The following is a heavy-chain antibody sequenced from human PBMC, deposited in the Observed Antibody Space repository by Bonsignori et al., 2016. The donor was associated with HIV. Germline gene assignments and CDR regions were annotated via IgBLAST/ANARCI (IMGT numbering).Heavy chain of an antibody. V-gene: IGHV4-59*01. CDR3: ARVGYYDSSGYYYYYMDV. CDR2: IYYSGST. D-gene: IGHD3-22*01. CDR1: GGSISSYY. J-gene: IGHJ6*03. Sequence: SETLSLTCTVSGGSISSYYWSWIRQPPGKGLEWIGYIYYSGSTNYSPSLKSRVTISVDTSKNQFSLKLSSVTAADTAVYYCARVGYYDSSGYYYYYMDVWGKGTTVTVSS.